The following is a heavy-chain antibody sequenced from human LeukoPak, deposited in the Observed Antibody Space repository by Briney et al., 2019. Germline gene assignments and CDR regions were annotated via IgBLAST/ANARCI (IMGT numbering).Heavy chain of an antibody. CDR2: ISTYNGNT. CDR3: ARDLHRVVVRGVPHYYYYMDV. D-gene: IGHD3-10*01. CDR1: GYTFTSYG. J-gene: IGHJ6*03. V-gene: IGHV1-18*01. Sequence: ASVKVSCKSSGYTFTSYGISWVRQAPGQGLEWMGGISTYNGNTNYAQKLQGRVTMTTDTSTSTAYMDLRSLRSDDTAVYYCARDLHRVVVRGVPHYYYYMDVWGKGTTVTISS.